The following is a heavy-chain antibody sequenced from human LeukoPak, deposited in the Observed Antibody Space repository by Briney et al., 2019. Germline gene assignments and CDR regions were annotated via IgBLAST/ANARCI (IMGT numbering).Heavy chain of an antibody. J-gene: IGHJ6*03. CDR1: GFAFSSYA. CDR3: AKDIGSGSPYYDFWSGPPAYYYYMDV. CDR2: IRGSGGRT. D-gene: IGHD3-3*01. V-gene: IGHV3-23*01. Sequence: QPGGSLRLSCAASGFAFSSYAMSWDRQAPGEGLEWVSSIRGSGGRTYYADSVKGRFTISRDNSKNTLYLQMNSLRAEDTAVYYCAKDIGSGSPYYDFWSGPPAYYYYMDVWGKGTTVTVSS.